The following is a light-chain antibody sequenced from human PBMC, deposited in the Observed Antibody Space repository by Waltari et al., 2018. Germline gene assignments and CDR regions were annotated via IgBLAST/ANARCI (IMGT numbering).Light chain of an antibody. Sequence: QSALTQPASVSGSPGQSISISCTGTSSDVGYYNYVSWYQQHPGQAPKLMLYDVTKRPSGVSNRFSGSKSGHTASLTISGLQAEDEADYYCISYTTRRLWVCGGGTQLTVL. CDR2: DVT. J-gene: IGLJ3*02. CDR1: SSDVGYYNY. CDR3: ISYTTRRLWV. V-gene: IGLV2-14*03.